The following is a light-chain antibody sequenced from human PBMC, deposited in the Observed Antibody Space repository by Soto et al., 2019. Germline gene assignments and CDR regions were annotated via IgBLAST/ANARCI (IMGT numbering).Light chain of an antibody. V-gene: IGKV3-15*01. CDR2: GAS. CDR1: QSVSSN. CDR3: QQYNNWPRT. J-gene: IGKJ1*01. Sequence: EIVMTQSPATLSVSPGERATLSCRASQSVSSNLAWYQQKPGQAPRRLIYGASTRATGIPARFSGSGSGTESTLTISSLQSEDFAVYYCQQYNNWPRTFGQGTKVEIK.